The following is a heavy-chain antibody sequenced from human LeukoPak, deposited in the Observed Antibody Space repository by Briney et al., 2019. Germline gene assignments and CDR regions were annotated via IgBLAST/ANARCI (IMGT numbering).Heavy chain of an antibody. J-gene: IGHJ4*02. Sequence: SETLSLTCTASGGSITGSSYYWGWIRQPPGKGLEWIGSMYYSGSTYYNPSLKSRLTISVDTSKNQFSLKLTSVTAADTAVYYCARQYYDNTGYYYFDYWGQGTLVTVSS. CDR2: MYYSGST. CDR3: ARQYYDNTGYYYFDY. CDR1: GGSITGSSYY. D-gene: IGHD3-22*01. V-gene: IGHV4-39*01.